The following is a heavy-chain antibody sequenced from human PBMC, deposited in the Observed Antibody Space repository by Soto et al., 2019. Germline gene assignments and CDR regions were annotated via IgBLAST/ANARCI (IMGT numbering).Heavy chain of an antibody. CDR1: GFSLKTSGVG. D-gene: IGHD2-21*02. CDR2: IYWDDDK. J-gene: IGHJ5*02. V-gene: IGHV2-5*02. Sequence: QITLRESGPALVRPTQTLTLTCTFSGFSLKTSGVGVGWIRQPQVKALEWLALIYWDDDKRYSPSLKSRLNITKDTSKNPVVLTMTNMDPVDTATYYCAHRYGACCPLRFDAWGQGMLVTVSS. CDR3: AHRYGACCPLRFDA.